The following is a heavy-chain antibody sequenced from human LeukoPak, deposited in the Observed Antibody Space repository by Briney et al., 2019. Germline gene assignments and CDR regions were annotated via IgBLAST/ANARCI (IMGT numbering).Heavy chain of an antibody. J-gene: IGHJ4*02. CDR2: ISGSGGST. D-gene: IGHD5-24*01. CDR3: ARDGYNFGPIY. Sequence: PGGSLRLSCAASGFTFSGYEMNWVRQAPGKGLEWVSGISGSGGSTYYADSVKGRFTISRDNAKNSLFLLMNSLRAEDTAVYYCARDGYNFGPIYWGLGTLVTVSS. V-gene: IGHV3-48*03. CDR1: GFTFSGYE.